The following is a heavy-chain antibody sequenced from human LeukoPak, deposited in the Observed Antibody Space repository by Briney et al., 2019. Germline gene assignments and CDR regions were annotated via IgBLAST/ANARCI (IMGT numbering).Heavy chain of an antibody. Sequence: PGGSLRLSCAASGFTFSSYSMNWIRQAPGKGLEWVSYISSSSSTIYYADSVKGRFTISRDNAKNSLYLQMNSLRAEDTAVYYCARDRSSGLWLDAFDIWGQGTMVTVSS. CDR2: ISSSSSTI. J-gene: IGHJ3*02. D-gene: IGHD3-22*01. CDR1: GFTFSSYS. V-gene: IGHV3-48*04. CDR3: ARDRSSGLWLDAFDI.